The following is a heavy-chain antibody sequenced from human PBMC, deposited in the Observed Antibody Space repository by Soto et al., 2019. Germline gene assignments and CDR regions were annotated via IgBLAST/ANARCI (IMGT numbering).Heavy chain of an antibody. J-gene: IGHJ4*02. CDR2: ISGNT. V-gene: IGHV4-59*08. CDR3: ARHHRYCSGDNCYLLDY. CDR1: GGSISGYY. D-gene: IGHD2-15*01. Sequence: QVPLQESGPGLVKPSETLSLTCTVSGGSISGYYWSWIRQPPGKGLEWIGYISGNTKYNPSLRSRVTISADTSKNQFSLNLRSVTAADTAVYYCARHHRYCSGDNCYLLDYWGQGTLVTVSS.